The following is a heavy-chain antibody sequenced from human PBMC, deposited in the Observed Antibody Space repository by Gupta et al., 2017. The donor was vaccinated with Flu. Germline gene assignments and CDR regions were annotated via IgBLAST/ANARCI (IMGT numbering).Heavy chain of an antibody. V-gene: IGHV3-20*04. CDR2: INWNGGTK. Sequence: VQLVESGGSVIRPGGSLRLSCAASGFVFEDHAMNWVRQVPGKGLEWVARINWNGGTKDYADSGKGRFTISRDNARKSLVLEMKSLRAEDTGLYYCARGPEAHFYYYLDVGGKGATVSVSS. J-gene: IGHJ6*03. CDR3: ARGPEAHFYYYLDV. CDR1: GFVFEDHA. D-gene: IGHD2-2*01.